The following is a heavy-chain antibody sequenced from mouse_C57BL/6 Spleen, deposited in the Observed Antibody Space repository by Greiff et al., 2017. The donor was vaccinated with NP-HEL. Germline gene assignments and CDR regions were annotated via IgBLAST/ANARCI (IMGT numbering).Heavy chain of an antibody. Sequence: QVQLQQSGAELARPGASVKLSCKASGYTFTSYGISWVKQRTGQGLEWIGEIYPRSGNTYYNEKFKGKATLTADKSSSTAYMELRSLTSEDSAVYFCARERDYYGSPWYFDVWGTGTTVTVSS. D-gene: IGHD1-1*01. J-gene: IGHJ1*03. V-gene: IGHV1-81*01. CDR3: ARERDYYGSPWYFDV. CDR2: IYPRSGNT. CDR1: GYTFTSYG.